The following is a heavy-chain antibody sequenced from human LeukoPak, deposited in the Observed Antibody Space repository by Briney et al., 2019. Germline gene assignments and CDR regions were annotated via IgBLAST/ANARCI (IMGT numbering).Heavy chain of an antibody. CDR2: ISSSGSTI. V-gene: IGHV3-11*01. CDR1: GFTFSDYY. CDR3: ARVLIDYYGSGSYFFDY. D-gene: IGHD3-10*01. J-gene: IGHJ4*02. Sequence: GGSLRLSYAASGFTFSDYYMSWIRQAPGKGLEWVSYISSSGSTIYYADSVKGRFTISRDNAKNSLYLQMNSLRAEDTAVYYCARVLIDYYGSGSYFFDYWGQGTLVTVSS.